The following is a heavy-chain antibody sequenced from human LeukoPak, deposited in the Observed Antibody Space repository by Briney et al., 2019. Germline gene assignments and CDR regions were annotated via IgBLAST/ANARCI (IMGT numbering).Heavy chain of an antibody. CDR3: ARDYGTYYDFWSGYYKGNWFDP. D-gene: IGHD3-3*01. Sequence: SETLFLTCTVSGGSISSYYWSWIRQPAGKGLEWIGRIYTSGSTNYNPSLKSRVTMSVDTSKNQFSLKLSSVTAADTAVYYCARDYGTYYDFWSGYYKGNWFDPWGQGTLVTVSS. CDR1: GGSISSYY. V-gene: IGHV4-4*07. CDR2: IYTSGST. J-gene: IGHJ5*02.